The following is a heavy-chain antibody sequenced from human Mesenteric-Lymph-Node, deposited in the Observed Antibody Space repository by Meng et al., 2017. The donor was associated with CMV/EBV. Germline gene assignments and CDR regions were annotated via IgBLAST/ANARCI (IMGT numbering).Heavy chain of an antibody. CDR1: GYTFTDYY. CDR3: AGDLVGATLLEWGARDVRGGYLDY. CDR2: INPKSGGT. V-gene: IGHV1-2*02. Sequence: ASVKVSCKASGYTFTDYYMHWVRQAPGQGLEWMGWINPKSGGTNYAQNSQGRVTMTRDTSITTAYMELSRLRSDDTAVYYCAGDLVGATLLEWGARDVRGGYLDYWGQGTLVTVSS. D-gene: IGHD1-26*01. J-gene: IGHJ4*02.